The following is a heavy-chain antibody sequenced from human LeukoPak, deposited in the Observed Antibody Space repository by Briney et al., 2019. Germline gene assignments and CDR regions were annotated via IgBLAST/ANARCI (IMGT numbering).Heavy chain of an antibody. V-gene: IGHV3-23*01. CDR1: GFTFSGSA. J-gene: IGHJ4*02. Sequence: GGSLRLSCAASGFTFSGSAMSWVRQAPGKGLEWVSAISGNGAATFYADSVKGRFTISRDNSKNTLYLQMNSLKVEDTALYYCAKFSPCGGNSYWGQGTLVTVSS. CDR3: AKFSPCGGNSY. CDR2: ISGNGAAT. D-gene: IGHD4-23*01.